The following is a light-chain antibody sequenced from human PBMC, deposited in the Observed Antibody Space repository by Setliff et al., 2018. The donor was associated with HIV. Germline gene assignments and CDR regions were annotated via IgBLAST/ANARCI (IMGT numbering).Light chain of an antibody. V-gene: IGLV2-23*02. Sequence: QSALTQPASVSGSPGQSITISCTGTSSDVGSYNLVSWYQQHPGKAPKLMIYEVSKRPSGVSNRLSGSKSGNTASLTISGLQAEDEADYYCCSYAGSSTYVFETGTKVTVL. CDR2: EVS. CDR3: CSYAGSSTYV. CDR1: SSDVGSYNL. J-gene: IGLJ1*01.